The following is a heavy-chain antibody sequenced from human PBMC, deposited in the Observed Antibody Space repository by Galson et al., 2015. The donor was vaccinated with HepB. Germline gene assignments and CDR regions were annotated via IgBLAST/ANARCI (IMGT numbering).Heavy chain of an antibody. V-gene: IGHV4-31*03. D-gene: IGHD2-2*02. Sequence: TLSLTCTVSGGSISSGGYYWSWIRQHPGKGLEWIGYIYYSGSTYYNPSLKSRVTISVDTSKNQFSLKLSSVTAADTAVYYCARAAGGLGDYCSSTSCYIDYWGQGTLVTVSS. J-gene: IGHJ4*02. CDR3: ARAAGGLGDYCSSTSCYIDY. CDR2: IYYSGST. CDR1: GGSISSGGYY.